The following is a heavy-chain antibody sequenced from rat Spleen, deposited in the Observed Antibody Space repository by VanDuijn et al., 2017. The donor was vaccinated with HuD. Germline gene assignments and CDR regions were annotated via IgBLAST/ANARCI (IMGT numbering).Heavy chain of an antibody. D-gene: IGHD1-2*01. V-gene: IGHV5-20*01. CDR3: ARHSSTYYVMDA. CDR2: ITYDGDAT. J-gene: IGHJ4*01. CDR1: GFTFSDYY. Sequence: EVQLVESDGGLVQPGRSLKLSCAASGFTFSDYYMAWVRQAPTTGLEWVASITYDGDATYYRDSVKGRFTIFRDNAKLSLYLQMDSLRSEDTATYYCARHSSTYYVMDAWGQGASVTVSS.